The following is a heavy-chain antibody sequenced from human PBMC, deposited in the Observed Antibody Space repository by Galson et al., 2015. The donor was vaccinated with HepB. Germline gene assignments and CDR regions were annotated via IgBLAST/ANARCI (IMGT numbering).Heavy chain of an antibody. CDR1: GDSVSANTAV. J-gene: IGHJ6*02. Sequence: CAISGDSVSANTAVWNWIRQSPSRGLEWLGRTYYRSKWQKDYAVSMKSRITISTDTSKNQFSLKLRSVTAADTAVYYCARVSLSSSGWYVRYGLDVWGQGTTVTVSS. CDR2: TYYRSKWQK. D-gene: IGHD6-19*01. CDR3: ARVSLSSSGWYVRYGLDV. V-gene: IGHV6-1*01.